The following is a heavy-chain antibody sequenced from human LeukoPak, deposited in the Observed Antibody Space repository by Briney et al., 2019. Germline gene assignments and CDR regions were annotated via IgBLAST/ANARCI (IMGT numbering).Heavy chain of an antibody. D-gene: IGHD6-13*01. V-gene: IGHV4-30-4*08. CDR1: GGSISSGDYY. Sequence: PSQTLSLTCTVSGGSISSGDYYWNWFRQPPGKGLEWIGYIYCSGSTYCNPSLKSRVTVSVDTSKNQFSLKLSSVTAADTAVYYCARSEARAGTFSFDYWGQGTLVTVSS. CDR3: ARSEARAGTFSFDY. CDR2: IYCSGST. J-gene: IGHJ4*02.